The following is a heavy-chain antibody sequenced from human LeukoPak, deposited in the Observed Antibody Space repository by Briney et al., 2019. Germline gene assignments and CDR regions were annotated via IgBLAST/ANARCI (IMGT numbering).Heavy chain of an antibody. CDR1: GFTFSSYS. J-gene: IGHJ4*02. V-gene: IGHV3-23*01. CDR3: TKDLSPGPD. CDR2: IIGSGLTT. Sequence: GGSLRLSCAASGFTFSSYSMNWIRQAPGKGLKWVSAIIGSGLTTYYADSVKGRFTISRDNSKNTLYLQMNSLRAEDTAVYYCTKDLSPGPDWGQGTLVTVSS.